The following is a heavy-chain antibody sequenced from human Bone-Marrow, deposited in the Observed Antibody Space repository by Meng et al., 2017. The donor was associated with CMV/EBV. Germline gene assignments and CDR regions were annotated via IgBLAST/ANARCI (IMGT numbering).Heavy chain of an antibody. CDR2: TYYRSKWYN. D-gene: IGHD6-19*01. J-gene: IGHJ4*02. V-gene: IGHV6-1*01. CDR3: ARSHSSGWLGYYFDY. Sequence: VSSNSAAWSWIRQSPSRGLEWLGRTYYRSKWYNDYAVSVQSRISINPDTSRNQVSLQLNSVTPEDTAVYYCARSHSSGWLGYYFDYWGQGTLVTVSS. CDR1: VSSNSAA.